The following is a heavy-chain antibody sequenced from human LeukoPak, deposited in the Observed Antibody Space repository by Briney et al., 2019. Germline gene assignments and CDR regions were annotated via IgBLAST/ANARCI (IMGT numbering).Heavy chain of an antibody. CDR3: AKGVGGYCSSTDCRAYDN. V-gene: IGHV3-23*01. CDR1: GFIFSSYA. J-gene: IGHJ4*02. CDR2: ISGSGDGT. D-gene: IGHD2-2*01. Sequence: GGSMRLSCAASGFIFSSYAMNWGRQAPGKGLEWVSAISGSGDGTYYADSVKGRFTVSRDNSKNTLYLQMNNLRAEDSAVYYCAKGVGGYCSSTDCRAYDNWGQGTLVTVSS.